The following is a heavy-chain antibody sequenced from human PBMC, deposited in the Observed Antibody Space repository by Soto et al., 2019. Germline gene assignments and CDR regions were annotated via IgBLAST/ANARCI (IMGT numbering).Heavy chain of an antibody. CDR2: IIPISDTT. CDR1: GGTFSSYA. D-gene: IGHD2-2*01. Sequence: QVQLVQSGAEVKKPGSSVKVSCKASGGTFSSYAISWVRQAPGQGLEWMGGIIPISDTTNYAQKFQGRVTFTAAESKRTASLVLSSLRSEDTAVYYCARSQGSSTSLEIYFYYYYGMDVWGQGTTVTVSS. V-gene: IGHV1-69*01. J-gene: IGHJ6*02. CDR3: ARSQGSSTSLEIYFYYYYGMDV.